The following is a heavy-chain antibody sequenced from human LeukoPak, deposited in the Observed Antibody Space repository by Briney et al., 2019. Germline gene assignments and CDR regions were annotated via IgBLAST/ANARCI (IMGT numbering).Heavy chain of an antibody. V-gene: IGHV3-7*03. J-gene: IGHJ4*02. CDR2: IKQDGSEK. CDR3: ATPLDYYDSSGYHQGGD. CDR1: GFTFSSYW. Sequence: GGSLRLSCAASGFTFSSYWMSWVRQAPGKGLEWVANIKQDGSEKYYVDSVKGRFTISRDNAKNSLYLQMNSLRAEDTAVYYCATPLDYYDSSGYHQGGDWGQGTLVTVSS. D-gene: IGHD3-22*01.